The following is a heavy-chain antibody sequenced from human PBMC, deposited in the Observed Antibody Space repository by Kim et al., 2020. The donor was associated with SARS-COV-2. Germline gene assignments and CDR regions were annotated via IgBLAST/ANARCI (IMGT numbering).Heavy chain of an antibody. Sequence: TKNSQKCQGRGTITRDTSASTAYMEVSSLSSEDTAVYYCARLASGSLDYWGQGTMVTVSS. J-gene: IGHJ4*02. V-gene: IGHV1-3*01. CDR3: ARLASGSLDY. D-gene: IGHD1-26*01. CDR2: T.